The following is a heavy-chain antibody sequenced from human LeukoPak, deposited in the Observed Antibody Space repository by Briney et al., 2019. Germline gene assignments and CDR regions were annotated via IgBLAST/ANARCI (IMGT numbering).Heavy chain of an antibody. V-gene: IGHV3-72*01. J-gene: IGHJ3*02. CDR3: TRGYSGKSVYAFDI. D-gene: IGHD1-26*01. CDR1: GYTFSDHY. Sequence: GGSLRLSCAASGYTFSDHYVDWVRQAPGKGLEWVGRSGNKASRYTTVYAASVKGRFTISRDESKNSLYLQMNSLKTDDTAVYHCTRGYSGKSVYAFDIWGQGTMVTVSS. CDR2: SGNKASRYTT.